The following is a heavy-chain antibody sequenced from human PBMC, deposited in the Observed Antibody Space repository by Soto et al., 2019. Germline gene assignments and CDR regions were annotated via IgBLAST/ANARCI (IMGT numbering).Heavy chain of an antibody. J-gene: IGHJ5*02. CDR1: GVSINIGSHS. Sequence: ILSVTCSVSGVSINIGSHSWNWIRQSAGKGLEWIGFVYYSGTTYYNPALSGRVTISVDRAKSQFSLQLRSVTDADTAVYFCARGLFGYEDGIYPSPDNWFDPWSQGTLVTVSS. V-gene: IGHV4-30-2*06. CDR3: ARGLFGYEDGIYPSPDNWFDP. CDR2: VYYSGTT. D-gene: IGHD2-2*01.